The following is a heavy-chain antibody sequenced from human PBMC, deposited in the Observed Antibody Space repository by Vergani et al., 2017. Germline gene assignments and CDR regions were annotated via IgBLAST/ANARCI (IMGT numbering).Heavy chain of an antibody. J-gene: IGHJ6*03. D-gene: IGHD4-11*01. CDR2: IDHTGRP. V-gene: IGHV4-34*01. Sequence: QVQLQQWGGGLLKPSETLSLTCVVNGGSFTSYHWTWIRQSPGEGLEWFAAIDHTGRPDSNPSLQSRLTMSVDKSRNPFSLTLNSLTATDTAIYFCAIVNTETNGHLYYYYYMDVWGQGTAVTVS. CDR3: AIVNTETNGHLYYYYYMDV. CDR1: GGSFTSYH.